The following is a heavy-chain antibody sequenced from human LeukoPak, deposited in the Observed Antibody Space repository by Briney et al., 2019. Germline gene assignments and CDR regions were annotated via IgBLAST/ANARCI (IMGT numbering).Heavy chain of an antibody. CDR2: IIPIFGIA. Sequence: GASVKVSCKASGGTFSSYAISWVRQAPGQGLEWMGGIIPIFGIANYAQKFQGRVTITADESTSTAYMELSSLRSEDTAVYYCARPFGMVQGVMADYYYMDVWGKGTTVTVSS. D-gene: IGHD3-10*01. J-gene: IGHJ6*03. CDR1: GGTFSSYA. V-gene: IGHV1-69*13. CDR3: ARPFGMVQGVMADYYYMDV.